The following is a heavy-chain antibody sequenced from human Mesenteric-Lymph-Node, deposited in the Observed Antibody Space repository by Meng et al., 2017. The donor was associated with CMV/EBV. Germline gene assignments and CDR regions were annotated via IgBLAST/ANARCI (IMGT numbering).Heavy chain of an antibody. CDR2: FIPIFGTA. J-gene: IGHJ4*02. V-gene: IGHV1-69*15. CDR1: GGTFSSYA. CDR3: ARACSSTSCYGNFDY. D-gene: IGHD2-2*01. Sequence: SGGTFSSYAISWVRQAPGQGLEWMGRFIPIFGTADYAQKFQGRVMITADDSTSMAYMELSSLRSDDTAVYYCARACSSTSCYGNFDYWGQGTLVTVSS.